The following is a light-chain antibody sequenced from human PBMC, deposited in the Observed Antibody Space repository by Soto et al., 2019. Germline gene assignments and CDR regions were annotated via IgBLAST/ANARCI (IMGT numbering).Light chain of an antibody. V-gene: IGLV2-14*03. J-gene: IGLJ1*01. Sequence: QSALTQPASVSGSPGQSITTSCSGTSSDVRGYNYVSWYQHHPGKAPKLLIYDVSNRPSGVSNRFSGSKSDNTASLTISGLQPEDEADYYCSSYTTSNTRQIVFGTGTKVTV. CDR3: SSYTTSNTRQIV. CDR1: SSDVRGYNY. CDR2: DVS.